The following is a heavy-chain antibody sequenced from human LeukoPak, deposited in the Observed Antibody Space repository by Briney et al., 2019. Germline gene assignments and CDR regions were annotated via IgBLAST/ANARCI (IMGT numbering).Heavy chain of an antibody. V-gene: IGHV4-30-4*08. Sequence: SETLSLTCTVSGGSISSGSYYWGWIRQPPGKGLEWIGYTYNSGSTYYNPSLKSRVTISEDTSKNQFSLKLTSVTAADTAVYYCARSRVRSFDYWGQGTLVTVSS. J-gene: IGHJ4*02. CDR3: ARSRVRSFDY. CDR2: TYNSGST. CDR1: GGSISSGSYY. D-gene: IGHD3-3*01.